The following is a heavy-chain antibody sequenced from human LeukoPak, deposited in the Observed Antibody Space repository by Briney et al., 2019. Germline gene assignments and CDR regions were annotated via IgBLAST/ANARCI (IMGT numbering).Heavy chain of an antibody. CDR3: ARVRGRSNWFDP. CDR2: ISAYKGNT. V-gene: IGHV1-18*01. J-gene: IGHJ5*02. Sequence: ASVKVSCKASGYTFTVYYMHWVRQAPGQGLEWMGWISAYKGNTKYAEKFQGRVTMTTDTSTSTAYMELRSLRSDDTAVYYCARVRGRSNWFDPWGQGTLVTVSS. D-gene: IGHD3-16*01. CDR1: GYTFTVYY.